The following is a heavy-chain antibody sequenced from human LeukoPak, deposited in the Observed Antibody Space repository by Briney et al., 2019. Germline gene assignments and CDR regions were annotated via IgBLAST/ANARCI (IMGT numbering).Heavy chain of an antibody. J-gene: IGHJ6*02. CDR1: GYSFTSYW. Sequence: GESLKISCKGSGYSFTSYWIGWVRQMPGKGLEWMGIIYPGDSDTRYSPSFQGQVTISADKSISTAYLQWSSLKASDTAMYYCARLRENYYYYYGMDVWGQGTTVTVSS. V-gene: IGHV5-51*01. CDR2: IYPGDSDT. CDR3: ARLRENYYYYYGMDV. D-gene: IGHD1-26*01.